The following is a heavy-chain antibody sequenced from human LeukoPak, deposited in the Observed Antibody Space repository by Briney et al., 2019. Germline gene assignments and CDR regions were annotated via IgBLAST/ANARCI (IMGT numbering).Heavy chain of an antibody. V-gene: IGHV3-11*01. Sequence: GGSLRLSCAASGFTFNDYYMSWIRQAPGKGLEWLSYINIGGTNTHYADYVKGRFTISRDNAKKSLYLEMNNLRAEDTAVYYCATDGAGFDTWGQGVLVTVSS. J-gene: IGHJ5*02. CDR1: GFTFNDYY. CDR2: INIGGTNT. CDR3: ATDGAGFDT.